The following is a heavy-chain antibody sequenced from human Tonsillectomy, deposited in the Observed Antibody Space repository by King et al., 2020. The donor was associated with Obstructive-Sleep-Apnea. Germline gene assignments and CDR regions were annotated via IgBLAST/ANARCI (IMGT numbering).Heavy chain of an antibody. CDR2: ISSSTITI. V-gene: IGHV3-48*04. D-gene: IGHD3-16*01. Sequence: VQLVESGGGLVQPGGSLRLSCAASVITFSSYSMNWVRPASGKGVGWVSYISSSTITIYYADSVKGRFPISRDNAKNALDLQMNSLRAEDTAVYYCATGGPDAFDFWGRGTMVTVSS. J-gene: IGHJ3*01. CDR1: VITFSSYS. CDR3: ATGGPDAFDF.